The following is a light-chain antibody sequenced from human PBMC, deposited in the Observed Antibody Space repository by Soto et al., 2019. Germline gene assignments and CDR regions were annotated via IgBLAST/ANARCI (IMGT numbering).Light chain of an antibody. V-gene: IGKV3-11*01. J-gene: IGKJ4*01. CDR2: DAS. CDR1: QSVSSY. CDR3: QKRSNWPPLT. Sequence: EIVLTQSPATLSLSPGERATLSCRASQSVSSYLAWYQQKPGQAPRLLIYDASNRATGIPARFSGSGSGTDFTLTISRLEPEDFAVYYCQKRSNWPPLTFGGGTTVDIK.